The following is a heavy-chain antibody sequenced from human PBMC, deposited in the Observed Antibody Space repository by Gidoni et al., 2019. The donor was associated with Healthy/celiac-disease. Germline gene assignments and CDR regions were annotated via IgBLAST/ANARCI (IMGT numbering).Heavy chain of an antibody. CDR1: GFTFGDYA. V-gene: IGHV3-49*05. J-gene: IGHJ6*03. CDR2: IRSKAYGGTT. D-gene: IGHD2-15*01. Sequence: EVQLVESGGGLVKPGRALRLSCTASGFTFGDYAMSWFRQAPGKGLEWVGFIRSKAYGGTTEYAASVKGRFTISRDDSKSIAYLQMNSLTTEDTAVYYCTRDRRECSGGSCYIGYYYYYYMDVWGKGTTVTVSS. CDR3: TRDRRECSGGSCYIGYYYYYYMDV.